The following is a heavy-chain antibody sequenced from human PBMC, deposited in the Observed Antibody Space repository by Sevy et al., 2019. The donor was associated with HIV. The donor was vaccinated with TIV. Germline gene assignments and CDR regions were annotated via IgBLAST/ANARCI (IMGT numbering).Heavy chain of an antibody. CDR1: GFTFDDHT. J-gene: IGHJ4*02. Sequence: GGSLRLSCAASGFTFDDHTMHWVRQPPGKGLEWVSLISWDGGSTYYADSVKGRFTISRDNGKNSLFLQMNSLGAEDTALYYCAKDRASGGGGAYYFDYWGQGTLVTVSS. D-gene: IGHD3-16*01. CDR3: AKDRASGGGGAYYFDY. CDR2: ISWDGGST. V-gene: IGHV3-43*01.